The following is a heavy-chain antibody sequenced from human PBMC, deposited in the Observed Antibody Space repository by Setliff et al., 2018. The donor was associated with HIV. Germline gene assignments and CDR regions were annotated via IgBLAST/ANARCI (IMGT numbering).Heavy chain of an antibody. CDR3: ARETERWYSSSSGRAFDI. V-gene: IGHV1-8*03. J-gene: IGHJ3*02. CDR1: EYTFTSYN. D-gene: IGHD6-6*01. CDR2: MNPNSGDT. Sequence: GASVKVSCKASEYTFTSYNINWVRQATGQGLEWMGWMNPNSGDTGYAQKFQGRVTITRNTFISTAYMELSSLRSEDTAVYYCARETERWYSSSSGRAFDIRGQGTVVTVSS.